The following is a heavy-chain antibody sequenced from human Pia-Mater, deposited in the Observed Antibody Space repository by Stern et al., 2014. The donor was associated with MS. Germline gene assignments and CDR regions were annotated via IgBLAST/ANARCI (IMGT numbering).Heavy chain of an antibody. CDR1: GYTFINYD. V-gene: IGHV1-8*01. J-gene: IGHJ6*02. CDR2: MNPNNANT. Sequence: VQLVESGSQVRKPGASVKVSCQASGYTFINYDIFWVRQATGQGLEWMGWMNPNNANTGHAQKFQGRVTTTRNTSISTAYMELSGLRSDDTAVYYCVRGGLSYGYGLDAWGQGTAVIVSS. CDR3: VRGGLSYGYGLDA. D-gene: IGHD3-16*01.